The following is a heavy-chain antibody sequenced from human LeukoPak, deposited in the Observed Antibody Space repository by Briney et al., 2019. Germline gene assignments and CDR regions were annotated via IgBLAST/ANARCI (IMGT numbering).Heavy chain of an antibody. J-gene: IGHJ4*02. CDR2: FDPEDGET. D-gene: IGHD3-3*01. CDR3: ATDQYDFWSGSN. V-gene: IGHV1-24*01. Sequence: ASVKVSCKVSGYTLTELSMHWVRQAPGKGLEWMGGFDPEDGETIYAQKFQGRVTMTEDTSTDTAYMELSSLRSEDTAVYYCATDQYDFWSGSNWGQGTLVTVSS. CDR1: GYTLTELS.